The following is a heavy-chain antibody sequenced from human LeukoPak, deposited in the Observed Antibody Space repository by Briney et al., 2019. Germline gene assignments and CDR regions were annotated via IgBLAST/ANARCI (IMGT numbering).Heavy chain of an antibody. CDR3: ARQNLRDIVVVPAAIGAFDI. V-gene: IGHV4-59*01. D-gene: IGHD2-2*01. CDR2: IYYSGST. Sequence: SETLSLTCTVSGGSISSYYWSWIRQPPGKGLEWIGYIYYSGSTNYNPSLKSRVTISVDTSKNQFSLRLSSVTAADTAVYYCARQNLRDIVVVPAAIGAFDIWGQGTMVTVSS. J-gene: IGHJ3*02. CDR1: GGSISSYY.